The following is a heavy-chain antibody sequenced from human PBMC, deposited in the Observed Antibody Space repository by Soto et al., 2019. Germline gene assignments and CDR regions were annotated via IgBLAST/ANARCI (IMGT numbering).Heavy chain of an antibody. CDR1: GFTVSTKY. J-gene: IGHJ4*02. Sequence: EVQLVESGGWLVQPGGSLRLSCAASGFTVSTKYMSWFRQAPGKGLEWFSVIYSGGSTFYADSVRGRFTIARDNSKNTVNRQMNSLRAEDTAVYYCARDPWAADYWGQGTLVTVCS. D-gene: IGHD3-16*01. CDR2: IYSGGST. CDR3: ARDPWAADY. V-gene: IGHV3-66*01.